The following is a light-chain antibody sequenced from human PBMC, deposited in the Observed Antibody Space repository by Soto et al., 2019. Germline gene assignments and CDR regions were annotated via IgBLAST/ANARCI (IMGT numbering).Light chain of an antibody. CDR1: RSVSVY. CDR3: QQYGSSPPLT. V-gene: IGKV3-11*01. J-gene: IGKJ4*01. Sequence: EIVLTQSPATLSVSPGERATLSCRASRSVSVYLDWYQQKSGQAPRLLIYDASKRATGIPARFSGSGSGTDFTLTISRLEPEDFAVYYCQQYGSSPPLTFGGGTKVEIK. CDR2: DAS.